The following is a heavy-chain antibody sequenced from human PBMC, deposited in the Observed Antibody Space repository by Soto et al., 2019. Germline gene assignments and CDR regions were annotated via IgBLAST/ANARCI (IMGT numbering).Heavy chain of an antibody. Sequence: EVQLVESGGGLVKPGGSLRLSCAASGFTFSSYSMNWVRQAPGKGLEWVSSISSSSSYIYYADSVKARFTISRDNAKNSLYLQMNSLRAEDTAVYYCARDRGGAAASVDWGQGTLVTVSS. D-gene: IGHD6-13*01. V-gene: IGHV3-21*01. CDR2: ISSSSSYI. CDR3: ARDRGGAAASVD. CDR1: GFTFSSYS. J-gene: IGHJ4*02.